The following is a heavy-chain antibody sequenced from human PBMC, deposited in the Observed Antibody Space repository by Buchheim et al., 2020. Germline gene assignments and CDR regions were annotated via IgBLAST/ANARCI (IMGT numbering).Heavy chain of an antibody. CDR2: IDPSDSYT. V-gene: IGHV5-10-1*03. D-gene: IGHD3-10*01. CDR3: ARHHYYGSGSYYNTRIYYGMDV. Sequence: EVQLVQSGAEVKKPGESLRISCKGSGYSFTSYWISWVRQMPGKGLEWMGRIDPSDSYTNYSPSFQGHVTISADNSISTAYLQWSSLKASDTAMYYCARHHYYGSGSYYNTRIYYGMDVWGQGTT. J-gene: IGHJ6*02. CDR1: GYSFTSYW.